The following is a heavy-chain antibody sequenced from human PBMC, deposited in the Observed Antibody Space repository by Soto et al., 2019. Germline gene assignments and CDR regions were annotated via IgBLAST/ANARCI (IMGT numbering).Heavy chain of an antibody. CDR3: ARALYGSGALLFAY. D-gene: IGHD3-10*01. V-gene: IGHV1-3*01. CDR1: GYTFTSYA. J-gene: IGHJ4*02. Sequence: QVQLVQSGAEVKKPGASVKVSCKASGYTFTSYAMHWVRQAPGQRLEWMGWINAGNGNTKYSQKFQGRVTITRDTSASTAYMELSSLRSEDTAVYHCARALYGSGALLFAYWGQGTLVTVSS. CDR2: INAGNGNT.